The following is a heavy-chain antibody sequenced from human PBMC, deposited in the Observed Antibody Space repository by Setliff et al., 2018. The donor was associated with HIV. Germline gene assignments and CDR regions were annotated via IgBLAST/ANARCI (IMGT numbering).Heavy chain of an antibody. V-gene: IGHV4-61*05. CDR2: IHYSGST. D-gene: IGHD3-10*01. Sequence: SETLSLTCTVSGASISDSKYYWGWIRQPPGKGLEWIGNIHYSGSTNYNPSLKSRVTISVDTSKNQFSLKLKSATAADTAVYYCARPSNYGSGSYGAFDIWGQGTMVTVSS. CDR3: ARPSNYGSGSYGAFDI. J-gene: IGHJ3*02. CDR1: GASISDSKYY.